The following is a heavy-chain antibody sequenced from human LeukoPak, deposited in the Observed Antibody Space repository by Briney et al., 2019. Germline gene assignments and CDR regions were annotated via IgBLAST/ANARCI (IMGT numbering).Heavy chain of an antibody. D-gene: IGHD3-22*01. CDR3: ANDKSSLYYYYMDV. Sequence: GGSLRLSCAASGFTFSSYWMSWVRQAPGKGLEWVANIKQDGSEKYYVDSVKGRFTISRDNAKNSLYLQMNSLRAEDTAVYYCANDKSSLYYYYMDVWGKGTTVTVSS. CDR1: GFTFSSYW. J-gene: IGHJ6*03. CDR2: IKQDGSEK. V-gene: IGHV3-7*01.